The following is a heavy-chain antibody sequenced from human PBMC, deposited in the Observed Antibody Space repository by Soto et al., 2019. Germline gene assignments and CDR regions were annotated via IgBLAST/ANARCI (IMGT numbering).Heavy chain of an antibody. J-gene: IGHJ4*02. CDR3: ARGRYGDY. Sequence: QVRLVQSGGEVKKPGASVKVSCKGSGYGFTTYGITWVRQAPGQGLEWMAWISAHNGNTNYAQKLQGRVTVTRDTSTSTAYMELRSLRSDDTAVYYCARGRYGDYWGQGALVTVSS. CDR1: GYGFTTYG. D-gene: IGHD1-1*01. V-gene: IGHV1-18*01. CDR2: ISAHNGNT.